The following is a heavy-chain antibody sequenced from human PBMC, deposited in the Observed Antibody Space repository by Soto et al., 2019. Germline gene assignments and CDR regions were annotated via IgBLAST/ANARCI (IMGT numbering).Heavy chain of an antibody. D-gene: IGHD3-9*01. CDR2: INYSGST. Sequence: PSETLSLTCTVSGGSISSYYWSWIRQPPGKGLEWIGYINYSGSTNYNPSLKSRVTISVDTSKNQFSLELSSVTDADTAVYYCTRGLLTGPLHGFDAWGRGTLVTVSS. CDR1: GGSISSYY. J-gene: IGHJ5*02. CDR3: TRGLLTGPLHGFDA. V-gene: IGHV4-59*12.